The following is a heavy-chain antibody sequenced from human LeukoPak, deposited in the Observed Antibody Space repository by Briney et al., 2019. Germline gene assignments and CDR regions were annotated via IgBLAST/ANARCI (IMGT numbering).Heavy chain of an antibody. D-gene: IGHD3-10*01. CDR3: ARACYYGSGSYYNGNYFDY. V-gene: IGHV1-69*13. CDR2: IIPLFGTA. CDR1: GDSISKFA. Sequence: SVKVSCKASGDSISKFAVSWVRQAPGQGLEWMGGIIPLFGTANYAQKFQGRVTITADESTSTAYMELSSLRSEDTAVYYCARACYYGSGSYYNGNYFDYWGQGTLVTVSS. J-gene: IGHJ4*02.